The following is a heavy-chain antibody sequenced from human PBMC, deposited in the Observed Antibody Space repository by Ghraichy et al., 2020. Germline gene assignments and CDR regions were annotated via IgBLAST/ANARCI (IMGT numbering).Heavy chain of an antibody. CDR3: ARTNYYYYVMDV. CDR2: IYYSGST. J-gene: IGHJ6*02. CDR1: GGSITSYF. Sequence: LSLTCTVSGGSITSYFWSWIRQPPGKGLEWIGYIYYSGSTNYNPSLKSRVTMSVDTSKNQFSLNLSSVTAADTAVYYCARTNYYYYVMDVWGQGTTVTVSS. V-gene: IGHV4-59*01.